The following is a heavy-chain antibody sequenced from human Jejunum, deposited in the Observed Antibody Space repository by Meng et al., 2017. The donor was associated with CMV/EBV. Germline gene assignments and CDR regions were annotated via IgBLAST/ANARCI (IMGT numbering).Heavy chain of an antibody. CDR3: VKDHGGLNRGGTGPED. D-gene: IGHD3/OR15-3a*01. CDR2: IRYDGNNR. V-gene: IGHV3-30*02. CDR1: TFRSYG. J-gene: IGHJ4*02. Sequence: TFRSYGMPWVRQAPGTGLEWVAFIRYDGNNRYYAESVRGRFTISRDNSRNTLYLEMSSLTTEDTAVYHCVKDHGGLNRGGTGPEDWGQGTLVTVSS.